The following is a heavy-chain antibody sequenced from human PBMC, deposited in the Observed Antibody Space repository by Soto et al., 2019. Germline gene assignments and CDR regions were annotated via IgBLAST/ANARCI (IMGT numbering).Heavy chain of an antibody. CDR3: SRGPARNFNWGSVLHL. CDR1: GGTFSSYA. CDR2: IIPIFGTA. Sequence: ASVKVSCKASGGTFSSYAISWVRQAPGQGLEWMGGIIPIFGTANYAQKFQGRVTITADESTSTAYMELSSLRSEDTAAYYCSRGPARNFNWGSVLHLWGQGTLVTVSS. D-gene: IGHD7-27*01. V-gene: IGHV1-69*13. J-gene: IGHJ4*02.